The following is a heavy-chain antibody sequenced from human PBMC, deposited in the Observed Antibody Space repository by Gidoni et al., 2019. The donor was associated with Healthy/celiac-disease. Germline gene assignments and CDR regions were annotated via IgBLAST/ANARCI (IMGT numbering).Heavy chain of an antibody. J-gene: IGHJ4*02. CDR1: GYSSTSYW. V-gene: IGHV5-51*03. D-gene: IGHD2-2*01. CDR3: ARLQRGVVPAAFFDY. CDR2: IYPGDSDT. Sequence: EVQLVPPGAEVKKPGESPKISCQGSGYSSTSYWIGWVRQMPGKGLEWMGIIYPGDSDTRYSPSFQGQVPISADKSISTAYLQWSSLKASDTAMYYCARLQRGVVPAAFFDYWGQGTLVTVSS.